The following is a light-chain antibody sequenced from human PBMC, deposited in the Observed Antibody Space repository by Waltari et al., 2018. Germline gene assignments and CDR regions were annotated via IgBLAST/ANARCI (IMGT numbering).Light chain of an antibody. Sequence: IVMTQSPATLSVSSGERDNLPCRASQSVSSNLAWYQQKPGQTPRLLIYEASTRPTGIPARFSGSGSGTEFTLSISSLQSADFAVYYCQQYNAWPPITFGQGTRLEIK. J-gene: IGKJ5*01. CDR1: QSVSSN. CDR3: QQYNAWPPIT. V-gene: IGKV3-15*01. CDR2: EAS.